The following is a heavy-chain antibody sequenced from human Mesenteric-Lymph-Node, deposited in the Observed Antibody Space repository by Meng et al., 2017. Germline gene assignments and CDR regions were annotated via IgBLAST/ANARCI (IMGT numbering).Heavy chain of an antibody. V-gene: IGHV2-26*01. CDR3: ARGTYCSGGSCYFQYYFDY. CDR1: GFSLSNARMG. J-gene: IGHJ4*02. D-gene: IGHD2-15*01. Sequence: SGPTLVKPTQTLTLTCTFSGFSLSNARMGVSWIRQPPGKALEWLAHIFSNDEKSYSTSLKSRLTISKDTSKSQVVLTMTNMDPVDTATYYCARGTYCSGGSCYFQYYFDYWGQGTLVTVSS. CDR2: IFSNDEK.